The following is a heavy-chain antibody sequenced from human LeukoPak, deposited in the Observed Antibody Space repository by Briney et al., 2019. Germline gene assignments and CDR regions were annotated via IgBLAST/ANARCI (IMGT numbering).Heavy chain of an antibody. Sequence: GGSLRLSCAAAGFTFSKFAMHWVRQAPGKGLEWVAVVSYDGSYKYYADSVKGRLTISRDNSKNTLYLQMNSLRAEDTAVYYCARLKAVAGMNLPTDYWGQGTLVTVSS. J-gene: IGHJ4*02. D-gene: IGHD6-19*01. CDR1: GFTFSKFA. CDR3: ARLKAVAGMNLPTDY. CDR2: VSYDGSYK. V-gene: IGHV3-30*04.